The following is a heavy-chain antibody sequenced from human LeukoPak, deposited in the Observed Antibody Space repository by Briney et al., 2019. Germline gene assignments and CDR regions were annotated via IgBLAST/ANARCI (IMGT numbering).Heavy chain of an antibody. J-gene: IGHJ4*02. CDR3: ASPHDSSGND. V-gene: IGHV3-7*01. CDR1: GFPFSTYW. Sequence: GGSLRLSCAASGFPFSTYWMAWVRQAPGKGLDCVANIRKDGGAKFYAASVKGRFIISRDNAKNSLYLQMNNLRDEDTAVYYCASPHDSSGNDWGQGTLVTV. CDR2: IRKDGGAK. D-gene: IGHD3-22*01.